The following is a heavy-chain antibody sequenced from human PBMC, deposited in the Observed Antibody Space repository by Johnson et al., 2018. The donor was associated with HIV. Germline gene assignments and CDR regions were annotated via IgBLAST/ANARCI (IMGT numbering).Heavy chain of an antibody. CDR2: INWNGGST. CDR3: ARGGMRGELGAFDI. J-gene: IGHJ3*02. V-gene: IGHV3-9*01. Sequence: VHLVESGGGLVQPGRSLRLSCAASGLTFDDYAMYWVRQGPGKGLEWVSGINWNGGSTGYGDSVKGRFTIFRDNAKNSLYLQMNRLRAEDTALYYCARGGMRGELGAFDIWGQGTMVTVSS. D-gene: IGHD1-26*01. CDR1: GLTFDDYA.